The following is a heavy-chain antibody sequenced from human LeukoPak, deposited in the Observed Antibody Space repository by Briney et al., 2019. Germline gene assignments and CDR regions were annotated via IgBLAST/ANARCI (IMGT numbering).Heavy chain of an antibody. CDR2: ISWNSGNI. Sequence: GRSLRLSCEASGFTFDDYAMHWVRQAPGKGLEWVSGISWNSGNIGYADSVKGRFTISRGTAKNSLYLQMNSLRAEDTALYYCAKDFHHYGILTGYLDDWGQGTQVTVSS. V-gene: IGHV3-9*01. J-gene: IGHJ4*02. CDR1: GFTFDDYA. D-gene: IGHD3-9*01. CDR3: AKDFHHYGILTGYLDD.